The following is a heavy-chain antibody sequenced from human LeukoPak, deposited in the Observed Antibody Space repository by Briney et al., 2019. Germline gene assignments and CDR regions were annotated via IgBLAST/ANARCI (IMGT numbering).Heavy chain of an antibody. CDR2: ISYDGSNK. V-gene: IGHV3-30-3*01. Sequence: GRSLRLSCAASGFTFSSYAMHWVRQAPGKGLEWVAVISYDGSNKYYADSVKGRFTISRDNSKNTLYLQMNSLRAEDTAVYYCARDVPSWPLDHWGQGTLVTVSS. CDR3: ARDVPSWPLDH. CDR1: GFTFSSYA. D-gene: IGHD2-15*01. J-gene: IGHJ4*02.